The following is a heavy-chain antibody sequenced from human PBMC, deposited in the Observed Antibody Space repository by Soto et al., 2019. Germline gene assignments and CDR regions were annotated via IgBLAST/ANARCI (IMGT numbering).Heavy chain of an antibody. CDR1: GYSFVSQW. J-gene: IGHJ6*02. Sequence: GESLKISCKGSGYSFVSQWIAWVRQKPGKGLEWMGFIYPGDSDTRYSPSFQGQVSISVDKSTSIAYLQWSSLKASDTATYYCARHGRGGTSNYNGLDVWGPGTTVTVSS. V-gene: IGHV5-51*01. CDR3: ARHGRGGTSNYNGLDV. CDR2: IYPGDSDT. D-gene: IGHD2-15*01.